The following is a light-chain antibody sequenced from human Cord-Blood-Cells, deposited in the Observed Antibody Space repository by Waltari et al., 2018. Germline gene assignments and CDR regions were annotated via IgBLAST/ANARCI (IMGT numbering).Light chain of an antibody. CDR1: QSISSY. CDR2: DAS. Sequence: DIQMTQSPSSLSASVGDRVTITCRASQSISSYFNWYQQKPGKTPKLLIYDASCLQSGVPSRFSGSGSGTDFTLTISSLQPEDFATYYCQQSYSTPRVTFGQGTRLEIK. V-gene: IGKV1-39*01. J-gene: IGKJ5*01. CDR3: QQSYSTPRVT.